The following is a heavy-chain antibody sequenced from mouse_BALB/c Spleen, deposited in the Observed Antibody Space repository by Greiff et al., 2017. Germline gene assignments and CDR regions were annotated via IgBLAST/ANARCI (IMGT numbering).Heavy chain of an antibody. CDR1: GFTFSSYT. CDR3: ARENYGSSFDY. Sequence: DVMLVESGGGLVQPGGSLKLSCAASGFTFSSYTMSWVRQTPGKRLEWVAYISNGGGSTYYPDTVKGRFTISRDNAKNTLYLQMSSLKSEDTAMYYCARENYGSSFDYWGQGTTLTVSS. D-gene: IGHD1-1*01. J-gene: IGHJ2*01. V-gene: IGHV5-12-2*01. CDR2: ISNGGGST.